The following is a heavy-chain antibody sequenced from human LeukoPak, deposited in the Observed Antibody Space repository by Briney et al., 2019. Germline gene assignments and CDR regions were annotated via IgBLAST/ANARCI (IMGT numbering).Heavy chain of an antibody. J-gene: IGHJ5*02. CDR1: GGSLNGYY. CDR2: INHSGST. V-gene: IGHV4-34*01. Sequence: SETLSLTCAVYGGSLNGYYWSWIRQSPGKGLEWIGEINHSGSTSYNPSLESRVTISVDTSKNQFSLKLSSVTAADTAVYYCVYSSSWYTARVEHWGQGTLVTVSS. D-gene: IGHD6-13*01. CDR3: VYSSSWYTARVEH.